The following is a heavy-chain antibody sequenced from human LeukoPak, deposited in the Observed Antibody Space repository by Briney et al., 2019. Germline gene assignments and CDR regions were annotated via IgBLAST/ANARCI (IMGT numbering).Heavy chain of an antibody. CDR1: GFTFSSYA. CDR3: AKDCYGSGSYYSFYYYYGMDV. D-gene: IGHD3-10*01. CDR2: ISGSGAYT. J-gene: IGHJ6*02. Sequence: GGSLRLSCAASGFTFSSYAMSWVRQAPGKGLEWVSTISGSGAYTYYADSVKGRFTISRDDSKNTLYLQMNSLRAEDTAVYYCAKDCYGSGSYYSFYYYYGMDVWGQGTTVTVSS. V-gene: IGHV3-23*01.